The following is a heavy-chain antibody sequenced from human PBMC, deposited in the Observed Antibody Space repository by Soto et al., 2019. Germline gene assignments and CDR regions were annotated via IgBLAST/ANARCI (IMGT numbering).Heavy chain of an antibody. Sequence: PEGSLRLSCAASGFTFSASAIHWVRQASGKGLEWVGRVRTKTNNYATAYAASVEGRFTISRDDSKNTAYLQMNSLKTEDTAVYYCTRQGGYCGGGSCYAFNDYWGQGALVTVSS. CDR2: VRTKTNNYAT. V-gene: IGHV3-73*01. CDR1: GFTFSASA. D-gene: IGHD2-15*01. CDR3: TRQGGYCGGGSCYAFNDY. J-gene: IGHJ4*02.